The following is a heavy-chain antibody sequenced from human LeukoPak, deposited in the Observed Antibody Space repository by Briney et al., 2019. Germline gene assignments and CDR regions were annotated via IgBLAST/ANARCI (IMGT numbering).Heavy chain of an antibody. J-gene: IGHJ3*02. D-gene: IGHD7-27*01. CDR2: ISWDGGST. V-gene: IGHV3-43*01. CDR3: AKEAGDRAFDI. CDR1: GFTFDDYT. Sequence: GGSLRLSCAASGFTFDDYTMHWVRQAPGKGLGWVSLISWDGGSTYYADSVKGRFTISRDNSKNSLYLQMNSLRTEDTALYYCAKEAGDRAFDIWGQGTMVTVSS.